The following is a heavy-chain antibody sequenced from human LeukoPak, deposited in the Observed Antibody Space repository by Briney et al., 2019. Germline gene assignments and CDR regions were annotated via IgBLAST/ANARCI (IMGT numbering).Heavy chain of an antibody. Sequence: SETLSLTCTVSGGSISSYYWSWIRQPPGKGLEWIGYIYYSGSTNCNPSLKSRVTISVDTSKNQFSLKLSSVTAADTAVYYCASSYDSSAPSGYWGQGTLVTVSS. V-gene: IGHV4-59*01. CDR3: ASSYDSSAPSGY. CDR1: GGSISSYY. CDR2: IYYSGST. J-gene: IGHJ4*02. D-gene: IGHD3-22*01.